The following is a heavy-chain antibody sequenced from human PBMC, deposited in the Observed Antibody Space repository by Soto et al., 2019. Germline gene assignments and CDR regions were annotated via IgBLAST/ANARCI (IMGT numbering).Heavy chain of an antibody. J-gene: IGHJ5*02. D-gene: IGHD3-16*01. CDR1: GFTFSSYL. CDR3: ARDLHDYVSFRFDP. V-gene: IGHV3-74*01. Sequence: GGSLRLSCAASGFTFSSYLMHWVRQAPGKGLMWVSHISSDGSRVDYADSVKGRFTISRDDAKNTLYLQMNSLRAEDTAVYYCARDLHDYVSFRFDPWGQGTLVSAPQ. CDR2: ISSDGSRV.